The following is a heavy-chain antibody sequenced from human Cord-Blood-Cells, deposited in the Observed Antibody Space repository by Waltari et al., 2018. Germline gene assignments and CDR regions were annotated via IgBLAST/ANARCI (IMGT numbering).Heavy chain of an antibody. CDR1: GFTFSSYE. J-gene: IGHJ4*02. CDR3: ARDWGVAPDY. V-gene: IGHV3-48*03. Sequence: EVQLVESGGGLVQPGGSLRLSCAASGFTFSSYEMTWVRQAPGKGLEWVSYISSSGSTIYYADAVKGRFTISRDNAKNSLYLQMNSLRAEDTAVYYCARDWGVAPDYWGQGTLVTVSS. D-gene: IGHD3-10*01. CDR2: ISSSGSTI.